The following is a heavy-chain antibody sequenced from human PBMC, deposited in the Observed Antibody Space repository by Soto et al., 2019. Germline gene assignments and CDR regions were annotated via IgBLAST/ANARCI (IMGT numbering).Heavy chain of an antibody. J-gene: IGHJ3*02. V-gene: IGHV3-48*02. Sequence: AGGSLRLSCAASGFTFSSYSMNWVRQAPGKGLEWVSYISSSSSTIYYADSVKGRFTISRDNAKNSLYLQMNSLRDEDTAVYYCARDKNLRGGSSGAFDIWGQGTMVTVSS. CDR2: ISSSSSTI. D-gene: IGHD3-16*01. CDR3: ARDKNLRGGSSGAFDI. CDR1: GFTFSSYS.